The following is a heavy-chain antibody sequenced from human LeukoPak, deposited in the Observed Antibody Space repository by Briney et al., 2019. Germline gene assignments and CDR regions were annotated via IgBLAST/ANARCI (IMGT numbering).Heavy chain of an antibody. D-gene: IGHD3-3*01. J-gene: IGHJ6*03. Sequence: PGGSLRLSCAASGFTFSSYSMNWVRQAPGKGLEWVSYISISSSTIYYADSVKGRFTISRDNAKNSLYLQMNSLRAEDTAVYYCARDGESDTYYDFWSGYYMGYYYYYMDVWGKGTTVTVSS. V-gene: IGHV3-48*01. CDR2: ISISSSTI. CDR1: GFTFSSYS. CDR3: ARDGESDTYYDFWSGYYMGYYYYYMDV.